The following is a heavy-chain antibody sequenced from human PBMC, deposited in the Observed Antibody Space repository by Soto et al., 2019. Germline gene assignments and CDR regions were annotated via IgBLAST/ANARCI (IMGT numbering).Heavy chain of an antibody. D-gene: IGHD1-1*01. J-gene: IGHJ3*01. CDR2: LYDVDGS. CDR1: GLTISGKKY. Sequence: DVQLVESGGGLIQPGESLRLSCAAFGLTISGKKYVVWVRQAPGKGLEWVSALYDVDGSFYADSVKGRFTTSSDSSKTTVYLQMNDLRPDDTAVYYCATWHEREHAYDVWGQGTTVTVSS. CDR3: ATWHEREHAYDV. V-gene: IGHV3-53*01.